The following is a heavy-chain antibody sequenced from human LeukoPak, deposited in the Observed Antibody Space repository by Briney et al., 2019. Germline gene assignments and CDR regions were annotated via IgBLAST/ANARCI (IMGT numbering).Heavy chain of an antibody. V-gene: IGHV4-4*02. D-gene: IGHD6-13*01. J-gene: IGHJ4*02. Sequence: SETLSLTCTVSGGSISSSNWWSWVRQPPGKGLEWIGEIYHSGSTNYNPSLKSRVTISVDKSKNQFSLKLSSVTAADTAVYYCARLVEGSSYFDYWGQGTLVTVSS. CDR1: GGSISSSNW. CDR2: IYHSGST. CDR3: ARLVEGSSYFDY.